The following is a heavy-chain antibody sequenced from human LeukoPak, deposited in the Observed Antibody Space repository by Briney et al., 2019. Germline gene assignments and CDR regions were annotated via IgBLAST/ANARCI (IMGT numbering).Heavy chain of an antibody. CDR1: GGTFSSYA. V-gene: IGHV1-69*05. J-gene: IGHJ6*03. CDR2: IIPIFGTA. CDR3: ARDDSSGYYMDV. D-gene: IGHD3-22*01. Sequence: GSSVKVSCKAPGGTFSSYAISWVRQVPGQGLEWMGGIIPIFGTANYAQKFQGRVTITTDESTSTAYMELSSLRSEDTAVYYCARDDSSGYYMDVWGKGTTVTVSS.